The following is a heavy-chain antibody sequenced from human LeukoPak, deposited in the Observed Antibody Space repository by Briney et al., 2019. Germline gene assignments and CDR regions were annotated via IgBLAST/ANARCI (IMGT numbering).Heavy chain of an antibody. D-gene: IGHD2-2*01. CDR3: AKDRGIVVVPADY. J-gene: IGHJ4*02. V-gene: IGHV3-23*01. CDR1: GFTFSSYG. CDR2: ISGSGGST. Sequence: QAGGSLRLSCAASGFTFSSYGMSWVRQAPGKGLEWVSAISGSGGSTYYADSVKGRFTISRDNSKNTLYLQMNSLRAEDTAVYYCAKDRGIVVVPADYWGQGTLVTVSS.